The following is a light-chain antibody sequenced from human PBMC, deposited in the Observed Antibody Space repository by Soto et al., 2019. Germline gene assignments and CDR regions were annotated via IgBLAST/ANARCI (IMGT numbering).Light chain of an antibody. J-gene: IGKJ2*01. CDR2: DAS. CDR1: QSGSTNS. V-gene: IGKV3-20*01. CDR3: QYFDNSPLYT. Sequence: EIVLTQSPGTLSLSPGERATLSCRASQSGSTNSLAWYQQKAGQAPRLLIYDASTRATGIPDRFSGGGSGTDFTLTLSRVEPEDFAVYFCQYFDNSPLYTFGQGTKLEIK.